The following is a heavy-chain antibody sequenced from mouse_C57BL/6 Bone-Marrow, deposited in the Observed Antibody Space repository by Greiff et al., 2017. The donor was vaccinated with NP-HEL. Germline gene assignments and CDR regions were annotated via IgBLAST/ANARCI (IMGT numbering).Heavy chain of an antibody. D-gene: IGHD2-2*01. J-gene: IGHJ4*01. CDR3: ASDLIWSRRLPFYAMDY. Sequence: VQRVESGPGLVAPSQSLSITCTVSGFSLTSYAISWVRQPPGKGLEWLGVIWTGGGTNYNSALKSRLSISKDNSKSQVFLKMNSLQTDDTAMYYCASDLIWSRRLPFYAMDYWGQGTSVNAFS. V-gene: IGHV2-9-1*01. CDR1: GFSLTSYA. CDR2: IWTGGGT.